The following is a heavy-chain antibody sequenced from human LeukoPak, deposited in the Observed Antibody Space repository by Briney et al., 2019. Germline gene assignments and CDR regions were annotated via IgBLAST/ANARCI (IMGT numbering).Heavy chain of an antibody. J-gene: IGHJ4*02. V-gene: IGHV3-53*01. Sequence: GGSLRLSCAASGFTVNNNYMSWVRQAPGRGLEWVSVIYSGGYTYYAGSVKGRFTISRDNSKNTLYLQMNSLRADDTAVYYCASAIGSIWYEFDNWGQGTLVTVSS. CDR1: GFTVNNNY. D-gene: IGHD6-13*01. CDR2: IYSGGYT. CDR3: ASAIGSIWYEFDN.